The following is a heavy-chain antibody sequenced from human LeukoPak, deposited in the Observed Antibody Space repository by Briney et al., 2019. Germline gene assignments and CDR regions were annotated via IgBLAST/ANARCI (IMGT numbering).Heavy chain of an antibody. D-gene: IGHD5-24*01. Sequence: ASVKVSCKASGYTFTGYYIHWVRQAPGQGLEWMGWINPNNGGTNYAQKFQGRVTMTRDTSITTAYMEVSTLRSDDTAVYYCARDLNRDGYNVNDYWGQGTLVTVSS. J-gene: IGHJ4*02. V-gene: IGHV1-2*02. CDR3: ARDLNRDGYNVNDY. CDR2: INPNNGGT. CDR1: GYTFTGYY.